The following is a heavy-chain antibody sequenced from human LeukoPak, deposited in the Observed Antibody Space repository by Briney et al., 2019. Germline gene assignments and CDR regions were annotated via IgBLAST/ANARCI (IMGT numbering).Heavy chain of an antibody. V-gene: IGHV1-2*02. J-gene: IGHJ5*02. Sequence: ASVKVSCKASGYTFTGYYMHWVRQAPGQGLEWMGWINPNSGGTNYAQKFQGRVTMTRDTSISTAYMELSRLRSDDTAVYYCARDFDSGDYGTWFDPWGQGPLVTVPS. D-gene: IGHD4-17*01. CDR3: ARDFDSGDYGTWFDP. CDR1: GYTFTGYY. CDR2: INPNSGGT.